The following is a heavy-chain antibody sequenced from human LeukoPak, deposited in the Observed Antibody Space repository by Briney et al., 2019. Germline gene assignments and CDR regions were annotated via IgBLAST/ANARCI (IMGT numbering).Heavy chain of an antibody. CDR2: ISSSGSTI. CDR1: GFTFSDYY. CDR3: ARDPTGDQFDY. V-gene: IGHV3-11*04. Sequence: PGGSLRLSCAASGFTFSDYYMSWIRQAPRKGLEWVSYISSSGSTIFYADSVKGRLTISRDNAKNSLYLQMNSLRAEDTAVYYCARDPTGDQFDYWGQGTLVTVSS. J-gene: IGHJ4*02. D-gene: IGHD7-27*01.